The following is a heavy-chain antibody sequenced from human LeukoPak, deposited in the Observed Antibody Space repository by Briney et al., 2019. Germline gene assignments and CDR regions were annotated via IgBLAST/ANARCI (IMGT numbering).Heavy chain of an antibody. Sequence: PSETLSLTCAVSGYSISSGYYWGWIRQPPGKGLEWIGSIYHSGSTYYNPSLKSRVTISVDTSKKQFSLKLSSVTAADTAVYYCARRELLWFGELIDYWGQGTLVTVSS. V-gene: IGHV4-38-2*01. CDR3: ARRELLWFGELIDY. J-gene: IGHJ4*02. CDR1: GYSISSGYY. D-gene: IGHD3-10*01. CDR2: IYHSGST.